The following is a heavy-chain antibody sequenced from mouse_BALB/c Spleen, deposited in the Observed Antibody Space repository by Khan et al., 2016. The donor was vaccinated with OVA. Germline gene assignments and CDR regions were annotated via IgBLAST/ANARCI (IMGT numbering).Heavy chain of an antibody. CDR3: ARPPYFSYVMDN. Sequence: QIQLVQSGPELKKPGETVKISCKASGHTFTKYGMNWVKQAPGKGLKWMGWINTYTGEPTYADDFNGRFAFSLETSASTAYLQINNLKNEDTATXFCARPPYFSYVMDNWGQGTSGTVSS. CDR2: INTYTGEP. V-gene: IGHV9-3-1*01. CDR1: GHTFTKYG. J-gene: IGHJ4*01. D-gene: IGHD2-10*01.